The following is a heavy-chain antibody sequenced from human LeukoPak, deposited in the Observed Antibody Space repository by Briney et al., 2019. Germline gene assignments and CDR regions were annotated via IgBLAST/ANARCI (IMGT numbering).Heavy chain of an antibody. CDR3: ARGSNYYYGSGSYYTRKYYFDY. CDR2: INHSGST. Sequence: SETLSLTCAVYGGSFSGYYWSWISQPPGKGLEWIGEINHSGSTNYNPSLKSRVTISVDTSKNQFSLKLSSVTAADTAVYYCARGSNYYYGSGSYYTRKYYFDYWGQGTLVTVSS. J-gene: IGHJ4*02. CDR1: GGSFSGYY. V-gene: IGHV4-34*01. D-gene: IGHD3-10*01.